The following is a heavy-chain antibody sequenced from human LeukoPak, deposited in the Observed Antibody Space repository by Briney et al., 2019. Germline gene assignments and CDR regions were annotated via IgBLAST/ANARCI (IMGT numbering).Heavy chain of an antibody. Sequence: GGSLKLSCAASGFTFSGSVMHWVRQASGKGLEWVGRIASKPNSYATVYAASVKGRFTISSDDSKNTAYLQMNSLRTEDTAVYYCTGGSGWYSPDYWGQGTLVTVSS. CDR3: TGGSGWYSPDY. J-gene: IGHJ4*02. V-gene: IGHV3-73*01. CDR1: GFTFSGSV. CDR2: IASKPNSYAT. D-gene: IGHD6-19*01.